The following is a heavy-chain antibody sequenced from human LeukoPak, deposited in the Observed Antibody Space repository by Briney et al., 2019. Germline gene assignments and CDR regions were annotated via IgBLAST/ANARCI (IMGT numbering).Heavy chain of an antibody. Sequence: TWGSLSLSCAVSGFSFSNYDLLGVRRPPPGEREYGLAIISSGDSTYYANSVRGRVTISRDNSKKTLYLQMGSLRAADMAIYYCAKWEPASVGYWGQGTLVTVSS. CDR2: IISSGDST. CDR1: GFSFSNYD. CDR3: AKWEPASVGY. V-gene: IGHV3-64*01. J-gene: IGHJ4*02. D-gene: IGHD1-26*01.